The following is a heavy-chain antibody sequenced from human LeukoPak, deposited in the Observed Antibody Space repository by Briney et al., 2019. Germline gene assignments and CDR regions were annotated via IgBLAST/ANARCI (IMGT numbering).Heavy chain of an antibody. V-gene: IGHV3-7*01. CDR1: GFTLSSYW. CDR2: IKQDGSAI. CDR3: ARCGVGVAAAAANC. D-gene: IGHD6-13*01. J-gene: IGHJ4*02. Sequence: GGSLRLSCAASGFTLSSYWMSWVRQAPGKGLEWVANIKQDGSAIYYVDSVKGRFTISRDNAKNSLYLQMNSLRAEDTAVYYCARCGVGVAAAAANCWGQGTLLTVSS.